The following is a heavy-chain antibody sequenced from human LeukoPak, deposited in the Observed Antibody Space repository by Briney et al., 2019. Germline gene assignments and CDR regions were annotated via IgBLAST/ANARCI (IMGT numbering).Heavy chain of an antibody. V-gene: IGHV3-23*01. Sequence: GRSLRLSCAASGFTFSSYAMSWVRQAPGKGLEWVSAISGSGGSTYYADSVKGRFTISRDNSKNTLYLQMNSLRAEDTAVYYCAKGGQYYDFWSGYYIFDYWGQGTLVTVSS. D-gene: IGHD3-3*01. CDR1: GFTFSSYA. J-gene: IGHJ4*02. CDR3: AKGGQYYDFWSGYYIFDY. CDR2: ISGSGGST.